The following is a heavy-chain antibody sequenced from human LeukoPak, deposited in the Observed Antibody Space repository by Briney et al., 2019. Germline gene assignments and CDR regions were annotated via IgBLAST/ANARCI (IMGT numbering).Heavy chain of an antibody. CDR2: IFGGGST. J-gene: IGHJ3*01. CDR1: GFTVSSNY. CDR3: VRSRGVVVAGDAFDL. V-gene: IGHV3-66*01. Sequence: GGSLRLSCAASGFTVSSNYMSWVRQAPGKGLEWVSIIFGGGSTYYADSVKGRFTISRDNSKITLYLQMNSLRAEDTAVYYCVRSRGVVVAGDAFDLWGQGTMVTVSS. D-gene: IGHD2-15*01.